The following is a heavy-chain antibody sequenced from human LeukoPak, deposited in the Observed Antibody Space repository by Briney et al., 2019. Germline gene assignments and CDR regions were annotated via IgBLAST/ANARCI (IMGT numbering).Heavy chain of an antibody. CDR1: GYRFTSFW. Sequence: GESLKISCKASGYRFTSFWIGWVRQMPGKGLEYMAIIYPDDSDTRYSPSFQGQVTISADKSISTAYLQWSSLKASDTAMYYCARLYSGSWDNYYYYYMDVWGKGTTVTVTS. CDR2: IYPDDSDT. J-gene: IGHJ6*03. V-gene: IGHV5-51*01. D-gene: IGHD6-13*01. CDR3: ARLYSGSWDNYYYYYMDV.